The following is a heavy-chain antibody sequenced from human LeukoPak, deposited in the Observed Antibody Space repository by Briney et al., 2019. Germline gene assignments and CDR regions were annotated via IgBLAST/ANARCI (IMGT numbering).Heavy chain of an antibody. CDR3: AGAYYDSSGYYWGFDY. Sequence: GESLKISCKGSGYSFTSYWIGWVRQMPGKGLEWMGIIYPGDSDTRYSPSFQGQVTILADKSISTAYLQWSSLKASDTAMYYCAGAYYDSSGYYWGFDYWGLGTLVTVSS. CDR1: GYSFTSYW. V-gene: IGHV5-51*01. J-gene: IGHJ4*02. D-gene: IGHD3-22*01. CDR2: IYPGDSDT.